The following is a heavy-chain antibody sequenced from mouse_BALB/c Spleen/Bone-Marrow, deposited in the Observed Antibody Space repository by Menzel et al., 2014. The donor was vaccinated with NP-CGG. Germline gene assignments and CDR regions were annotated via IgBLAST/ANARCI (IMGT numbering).Heavy chain of an antibody. D-gene: IGHD1-1*01. J-gene: IGHJ4*01. CDR2: IWSGGST. V-gene: IGHV2-2*02. Sequence: QVQLQQSGPGLVQPSQSLSITCTVSGFSLTSYGVHWVRQSPGKGLDWLGVIWSGGSTDYNAAFTSRLSISKDNSKSQVFFKMNSLQVNDTAIYYCARNYYGSSYAMDYWGQGTSVTVSS. CDR1: GFSLTSYG. CDR3: ARNYYGSSYAMDY.